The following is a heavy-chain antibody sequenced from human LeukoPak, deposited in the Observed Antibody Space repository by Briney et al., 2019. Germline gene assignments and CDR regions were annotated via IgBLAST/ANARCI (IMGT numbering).Heavy chain of an antibody. CDR1: GYTFTGYY. CDR3: ARALSPRGIAAGTD. Sequence: ASVKVSCKASGYTFTGYYMHWVRQAPGQGLEWMGWINPNSGGTNYAQKFQGRVTMTRDTSISTAYMELSRLRSDDTAVYYCARALSPRGIAAGTDWGKGTLVTVSS. V-gene: IGHV1-2*02. CDR2: INPNSGGT. J-gene: IGHJ4*02. D-gene: IGHD6-13*01.